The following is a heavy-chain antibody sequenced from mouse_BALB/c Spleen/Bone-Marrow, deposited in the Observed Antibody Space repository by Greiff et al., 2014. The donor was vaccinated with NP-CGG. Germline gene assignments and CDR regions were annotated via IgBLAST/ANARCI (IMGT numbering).Heavy chain of an antibody. Sequence: EVMLVESGGGLVQPGGSLKLSCAASGFTFSSYGMSWVRQTPDKRLELVATINSNGGSTYYPDSVKGRFTISRDNAKNTLYLQMSSLKSEDTATYYCARERYYGNGRIFEYWGQGTTLTVSS. D-gene: IGHD1-1*01. V-gene: IGHV5-6-3*01. CDR3: ARERYYGNGRIFEY. J-gene: IGHJ2*01. CDR1: GFTFSSYG. CDR2: INSNGGST.